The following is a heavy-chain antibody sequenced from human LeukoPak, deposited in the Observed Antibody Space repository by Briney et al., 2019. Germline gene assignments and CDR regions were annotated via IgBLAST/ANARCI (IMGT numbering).Heavy chain of an antibody. Sequence: GGSLRLSCAASGFTFSSYGMHWVRQAPGKGLEWVAVISYDGSNKYYADSVKGRFTISRDNSKNTLYLQMNSPRAEDTAVYYCAKDRYYYDSSGYADYWGQGTLVTVSS. CDR1: GFTFSSYG. V-gene: IGHV3-30*18. CDR2: ISYDGSNK. J-gene: IGHJ4*02. D-gene: IGHD3-22*01. CDR3: AKDRYYYDSSGYADY.